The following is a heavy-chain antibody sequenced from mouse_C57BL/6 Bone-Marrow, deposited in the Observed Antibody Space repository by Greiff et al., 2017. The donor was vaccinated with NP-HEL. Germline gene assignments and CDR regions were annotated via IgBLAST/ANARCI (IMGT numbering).Heavy chain of an antibody. J-gene: IGHJ4*01. CDR2: ISSGSSTI. Sequence: DVHLVESGGGLVKPGGSLKLSCAASGFTFSDYGMHWVRQAPEKGLEWVAYISSGSSTIYYADTVKGRFTISRDNAKNTLFLQMTSLRCEDTAMYYCARRYRGLYYYAIGKWGQGTSVTVSS. CDR3: ARRYRGLYYYAIGK. D-gene: IGHD2-12*01. CDR1: GFTFSDYG. V-gene: IGHV5-17*01.